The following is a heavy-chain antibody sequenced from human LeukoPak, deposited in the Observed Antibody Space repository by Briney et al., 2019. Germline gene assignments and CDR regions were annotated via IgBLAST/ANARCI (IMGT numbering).Heavy chain of an antibody. Sequence: GSLRLSCAASGFTFSSYAMSWVRQAPGKGLEWVSAISGSGGSTYYADSVKGRFTISRDNSKNTLYLQMNSLRAEDTAVYYCAKGIAVAGTYYTNPFGYWGQGTLVTVSS. CDR3: AKGIAVAGTYYTNPFGY. D-gene: IGHD6-19*01. CDR2: ISGSGGST. CDR1: GFTFSSYA. V-gene: IGHV3-23*01. J-gene: IGHJ4*02.